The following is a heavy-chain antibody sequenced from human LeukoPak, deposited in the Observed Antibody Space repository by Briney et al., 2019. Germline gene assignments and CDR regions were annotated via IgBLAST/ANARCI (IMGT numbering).Heavy chain of an antibody. CDR1: GGSFSGYY. CDR2: INHSGGT. CDR3: ARGAWYFDY. V-gene: IGHV4-34*01. Sequence: SETLSLTCAVYGGSFSGYYWSWIRQPPGKGLEWIGEINHSGGTNYNPSLKSRVTISVDTSKNQFSLKLSSVTAADTAVYYCARGAWYFDYWGQGTLVTVSS. J-gene: IGHJ4*02.